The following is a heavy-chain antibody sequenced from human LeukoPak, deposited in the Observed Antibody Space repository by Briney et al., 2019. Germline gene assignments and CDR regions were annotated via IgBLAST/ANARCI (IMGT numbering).Heavy chain of an antibody. V-gene: IGHV2-5*01. Sequence: PSETLSLTCTVSGASISSYYWSWIRQPPGKALEWLALIYWNDDKRYSPSLKSRLTITKDTSKNQVVLTMTNMDPVDTATYYCAHRLRRYYYDSSGSALFDYWGQGTLVTVSS. CDR3: AHRLRRYYYDSSGSALFDY. D-gene: IGHD3-22*01. J-gene: IGHJ4*02. CDR2: IYWNDDK. CDR1: GASISSYYW.